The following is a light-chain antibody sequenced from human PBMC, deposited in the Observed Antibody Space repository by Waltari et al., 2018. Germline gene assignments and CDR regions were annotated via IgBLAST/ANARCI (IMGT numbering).Light chain of an antibody. CDR3: QQYGNSPIT. CDR2: GAS. Sequence: EIVLTQSPGTLSLSPGERATLSCRASQSVSNNYLAWYQQKPGQAPRLLIYGASSRATGISDRFIGSGSGTDFTLTISRLESEDFAVYYCQQYGNSPITFGQGTRLEIK. CDR1: QSVSNNY. J-gene: IGKJ5*01. V-gene: IGKV3-20*01.